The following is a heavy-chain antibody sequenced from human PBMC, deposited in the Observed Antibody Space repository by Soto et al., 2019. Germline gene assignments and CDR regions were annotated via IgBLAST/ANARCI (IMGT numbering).Heavy chain of an antibody. CDR2: IYYSGST. CDR1: GGSISSGDYY. V-gene: IGHV4-39*01. CDR3: ARQARGYYDSSGYYGNYLDY. J-gene: IGHJ4*02. Sequence: SETLSLTCTVSGGSISSGDYYWGWIRPPPGKGLEWIGSIYYSGSTYYNPSLKSRVTISVDTSKNQFSLKLSSVTAADTAVYYCARQARGYYDSSGYYGNYLDYWGQGTLVTVSS. D-gene: IGHD3-22*01.